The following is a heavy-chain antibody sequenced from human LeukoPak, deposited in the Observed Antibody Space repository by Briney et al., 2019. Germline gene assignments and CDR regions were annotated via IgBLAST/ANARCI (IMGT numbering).Heavy chain of an antibody. CDR3: ARDYDILTGYCRMDV. D-gene: IGHD3-9*01. J-gene: IGHJ6*02. CDR1: GFTFSSYW. Sequence: GGSLRLSCAASGFTFSSYWMSWVRQAPGKGLEGVANIKQDGSEKYYVDSVKGRFTISRDNAKNSLYLQMNSLRAEDTAVYYCARDYDILTGYCRMDVWGQGTTVTVS. CDR2: IKQDGSEK. V-gene: IGHV3-7*01.